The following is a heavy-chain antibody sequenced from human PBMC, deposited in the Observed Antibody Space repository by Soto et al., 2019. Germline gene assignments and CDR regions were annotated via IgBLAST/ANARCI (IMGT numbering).Heavy chain of an antibody. CDR3: ARVVGALGHWFDP. J-gene: IGHJ5*02. CDR1: GATLNTFINYG. V-gene: IGHV1-69*13. Sequence: SVKVSCKASGATLNTFINYGITWVRQAPGQGLEWMGGIIPVFGAANYAQKFQGRVTISADESTRTAHMELSSLRSEYTAVYYCARVVGALGHWFDPWGQGILVTVSS. CDR2: IIPVFGAA. D-gene: IGHD1-26*01.